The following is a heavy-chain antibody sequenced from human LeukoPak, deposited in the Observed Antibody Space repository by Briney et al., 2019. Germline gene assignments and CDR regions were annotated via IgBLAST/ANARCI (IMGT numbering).Heavy chain of an antibody. V-gene: IGHV3-64*01. J-gene: IGHJ4*02. CDR2: ISSNGGGT. CDR3: ARDGHYDILTGYPFDY. CDR1: GFTFSSYA. Sequence: GGSLRLSCAASGFTFSSYAMHWVRQAPGKGLEYVSAISSNGGGTYYANSVKGRFTISRDNSKNTLYLQMGSLRAEDMAVYYCARDGHYDILTGYPFDYWGQGTLVTVSS. D-gene: IGHD3-9*01.